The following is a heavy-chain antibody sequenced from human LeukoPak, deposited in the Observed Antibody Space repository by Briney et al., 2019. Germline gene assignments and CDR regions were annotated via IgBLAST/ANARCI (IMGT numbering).Heavy chain of an antibody. Sequence: PSETLSLTCTVSGGSITSSDYYWGWIRQPPGKGLEWIGSIYYSGATYYNPSLKSRVTTSVDTPKNQFSLKLNSVTASDTAVYYCASRSDWGQGTLVTVSS. D-gene: IGHD1-14*01. J-gene: IGHJ4*02. CDR2: IYYSGAT. V-gene: IGHV4-39*01. CDR3: ASRSD. CDR1: GGSITSSDYY.